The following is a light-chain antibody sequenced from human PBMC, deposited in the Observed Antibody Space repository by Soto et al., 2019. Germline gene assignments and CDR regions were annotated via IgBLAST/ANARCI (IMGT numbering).Light chain of an antibody. CDR1: QSVSSN. Sequence: EIVMTQSPATLSVSPGERATLSCRASQSVSSNLAWYQQRPGQAPRLLIYRESTRAPGIPARFSGSGSGTEFTLTISSLQSEDFTVYSCLQYHNLWAFGQGTKVDIK. V-gene: IGKV3-15*01. J-gene: IGKJ1*01. CDR2: RES. CDR3: LQYHNLWA.